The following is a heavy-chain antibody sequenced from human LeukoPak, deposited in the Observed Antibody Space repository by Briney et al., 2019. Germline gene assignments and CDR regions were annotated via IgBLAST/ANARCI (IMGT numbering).Heavy chain of an antibody. V-gene: IGHV4-39*07. J-gene: IGHJ4*02. Sequence: SETLSLTCTVSGGSISSSSYYWGWIRQPPGKGLEWIGSIYYSGSTYYNPSLKSRVTISVDTSKNQFSLRLSSVTAADTAVYYCARDEAYGSGSYYNYWGQGTLVTVSS. D-gene: IGHD3-10*01. CDR3: ARDEAYGSGSYYNY. CDR2: IYYSGST. CDR1: GGSISSSSYY.